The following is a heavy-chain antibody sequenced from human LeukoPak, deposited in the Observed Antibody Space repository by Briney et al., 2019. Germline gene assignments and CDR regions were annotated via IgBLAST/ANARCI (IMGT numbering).Heavy chain of an antibody. CDR1: GGSISTHY. CDR2: IYYSGST. J-gene: IGHJ4*02. Sequence: PSETLSLTCSVSGGSISTHYWSWIRQPPGKGLEWIGYIYYSGSTNYNPSLKSRVTISVDTSKNQFSLKLSSVTAADTAVYYCARRGPYSSGWPFDYWGQGTLVTVSS. CDR3: ARRGPYSSGWPFDY. V-gene: IGHV4-59*08. D-gene: IGHD6-19*01.